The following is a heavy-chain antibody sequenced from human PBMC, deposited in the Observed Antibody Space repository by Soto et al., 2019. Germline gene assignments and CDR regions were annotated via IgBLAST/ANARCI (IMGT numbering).Heavy chain of an antibody. D-gene: IGHD6-13*01. CDR3: ASQQLVHYYYGMDV. J-gene: IGHJ6*02. CDR1: GGSIGGSSDY. Sequence: SETLCLTCTVSGGSIGGSSDYWGWIRQPPGKGLEWIGSIYYSGSTYYNPSLKSRVTISVDTSKNQFSLKLSSVTAADTAVYYCASQQLVHYYYGMDVWGQGTTVTVSS. CDR2: IYYSGST. V-gene: IGHV4-39*01.